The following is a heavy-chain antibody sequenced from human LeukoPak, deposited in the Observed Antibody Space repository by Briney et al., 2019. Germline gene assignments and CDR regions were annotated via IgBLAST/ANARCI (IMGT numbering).Heavy chain of an antibody. J-gene: IGHJ6*03. V-gene: IGHV4-34*01. Sequence: SETLSLTCAVYGGSFSGYYWSWIRQPPGKGLEWIGEINHSGSTNYNPSLKSRVTISVDTSKNQFSLKLSSVTAADTAVYYCARGGIMHYYYYYYMDVWGKGTTVTVSS. CDR2: INHSGST. D-gene: IGHD3-16*01. CDR3: ARGGIMHYYYYYYMDV. CDR1: GGSFSGYY.